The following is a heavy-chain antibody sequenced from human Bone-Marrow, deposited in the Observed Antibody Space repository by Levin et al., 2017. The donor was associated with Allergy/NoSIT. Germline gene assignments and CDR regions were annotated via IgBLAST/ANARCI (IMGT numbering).Heavy chain of an antibody. V-gene: IGHV3-21*01. CDR3: VRGIIGDVRVAHKEAFDV. CDR2: ISSDSSDL. Sequence: GGSLRLSCIVSGFTFSDYSIYWVRQAPGKGLEWISSISSDSSDLYYADSVKGRFTISRDNAKNSLNQQVSSLRAEDTAVYHCVRGIIGDVRVAHKEAFDVWGQGTMVTVSS. J-gene: IGHJ3*01. D-gene: IGHD2/OR15-2a*01. CDR1: GFTFSDYS.